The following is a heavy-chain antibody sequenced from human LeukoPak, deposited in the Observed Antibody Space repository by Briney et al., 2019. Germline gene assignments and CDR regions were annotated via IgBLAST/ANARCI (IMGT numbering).Heavy chain of an antibody. D-gene: IGHD3-22*01. V-gene: IGHV1-2*02. Sequence: GASVKVSCKASGYTFTGYYMHWVRQAPGQGLEWMGWVNPSSGGTNYAQKFQGRVTMTRDTSISTAYMELSRLRSDDTAVYYCARVGYYYDSSGYTDYWGQGTLVTVSS. CDR1: GYTFTGYY. CDR3: ARVGYYYDSSGYTDY. CDR2: VNPSSGGT. J-gene: IGHJ4*02.